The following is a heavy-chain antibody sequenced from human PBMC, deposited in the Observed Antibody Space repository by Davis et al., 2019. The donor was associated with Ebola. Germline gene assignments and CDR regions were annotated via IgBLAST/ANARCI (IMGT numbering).Heavy chain of an antibody. Sequence: GGSLRLSCAASGFTFSDSAMSWVRQARGRGLEWVSGINSGGDTYYADSVKGRFTISRDNSKNTLYLQINSLRDEDTAVYYCAKAGRDQLLCYFDSWGQGTLVTVSS. CDR1: GFTFSDSA. CDR2: INSGGDT. V-gene: IGHV3-23*01. D-gene: IGHD3-10*01. CDR3: AKAGRDQLLCYFDS. J-gene: IGHJ4*02.